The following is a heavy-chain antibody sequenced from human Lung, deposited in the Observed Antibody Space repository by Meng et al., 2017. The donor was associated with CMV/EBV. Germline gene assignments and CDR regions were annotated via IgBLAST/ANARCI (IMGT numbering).Heavy chain of an antibody. J-gene: IGHJ4*02. CDR3: ARQGGYAEGGSDY. D-gene: IGHD5-12*01. Sequence: XVSXKGSGYSFTNYWIGWVRQMPGKGLEWMGIIYPGDSDTRYSPSFQGQVTISADKSINTAYLQWSSLKASDTAMYYCARQGGYAEGGSDYWGQGTXVTVYS. CDR1: GYSFTNYW. V-gene: IGHV5-51*01. CDR2: IYPGDSDT.